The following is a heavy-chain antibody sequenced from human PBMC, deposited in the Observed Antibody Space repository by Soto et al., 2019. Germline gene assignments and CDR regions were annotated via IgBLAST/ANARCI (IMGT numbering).Heavy chain of an antibody. CDR3: SSSSGYYRVDY. CDR1: GFTVSSNY. V-gene: IGHV3-53*01. Sequence: GESLKISCAASGFTVSSNYMSWVRQAPGKGLEWVSVIYSGGSTSYADSVKGRFTISRDNSKNTLYLQMNSLRAEDTAVYYCSSSSGYYRVDYWGQGTLVTVSS. J-gene: IGHJ4*02. CDR2: IYSGGST. D-gene: IGHD3-22*01.